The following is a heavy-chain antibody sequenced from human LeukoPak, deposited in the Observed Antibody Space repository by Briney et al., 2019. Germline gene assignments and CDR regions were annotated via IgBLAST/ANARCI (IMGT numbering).Heavy chain of an antibody. Sequence: SETLSLTCAVYGGSFSGYYWSWIRQPPGKGLEWIGEINHSGSTNYNPSLKSRVTISVDTSKNQFSLKLSSVTAADTAVYYCARDYGDPFDAFDIWGQGTMVTVSS. CDR1: GGSFSGYY. CDR2: INHSGST. CDR3: ARDYGDPFDAFDI. D-gene: IGHD4-17*01. J-gene: IGHJ3*02. V-gene: IGHV4-34*01.